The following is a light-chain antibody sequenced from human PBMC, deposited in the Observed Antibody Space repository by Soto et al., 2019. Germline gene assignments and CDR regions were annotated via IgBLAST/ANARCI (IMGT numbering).Light chain of an antibody. CDR2: AAS. CDR3: QQSFSTPYT. J-gene: IGKJ5*01. CDR1: QSISTH. Sequence: DVQMTQSPSSLSASVGESLTLTCRASQSISTHLNWYQQRPGKAPKLLIYAASGLQTGVPSRFRGSGSGTEFTLAISNLQPEDFATYFCQQSFSTPYTFGQGTRLDI. V-gene: IGKV1-39*01.